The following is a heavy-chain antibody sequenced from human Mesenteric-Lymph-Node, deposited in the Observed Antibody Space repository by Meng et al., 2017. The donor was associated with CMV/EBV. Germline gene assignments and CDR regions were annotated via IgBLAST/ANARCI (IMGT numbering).Heavy chain of an antibody. CDR1: GFNFNNYW. CDR2: IKPDGTEK. J-gene: IGHJ4*02. V-gene: IGHV3-7*01. Sequence: GGSLRLSCAASGFNFNNYWMSWVRQPPGKRPEWVANIKPDGTEKYYVDSVKGRFTISRDNAKNSVYLQMNSLRVEDTAVYYCASSALWGQGTLVTVSS. CDR3: ASSAL. D-gene: IGHD1-26*01.